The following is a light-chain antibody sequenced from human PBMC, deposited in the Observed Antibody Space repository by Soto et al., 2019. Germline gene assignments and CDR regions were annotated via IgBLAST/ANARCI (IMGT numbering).Light chain of an antibody. V-gene: IGKV3-11*01. CDR2: DAF. J-gene: IGKJ4*01. CDR3: QQRSSWPLT. Sequence: EIVLTQSPATLSLSPGERATLSCRASQSVGSYFAWYQQKPGQAPRLLIYDAFSRATGIPARFSGSGSWTDFTLTISSLEPEDVAVYFCQQRSSWPLTFGGGTMVEIK. CDR1: QSVGSY.